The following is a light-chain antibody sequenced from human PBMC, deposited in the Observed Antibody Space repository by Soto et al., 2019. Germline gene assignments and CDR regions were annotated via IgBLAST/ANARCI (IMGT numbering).Light chain of an antibody. CDR3: QQYHIWPRT. J-gene: IGKJ1*01. CDR2: SAS. V-gene: IGKV3-15*01. CDR1: QSVSSK. Sequence: EIVMTQSPSTLSGSPVERATLSCLASQSVSSKLAWYQQKPGKAPRLLIYSASTRASGIPSTFSGSGSGTEFTLIISSLQSEDFAVYYCQQYHIWPRTFGQGTKVDIK.